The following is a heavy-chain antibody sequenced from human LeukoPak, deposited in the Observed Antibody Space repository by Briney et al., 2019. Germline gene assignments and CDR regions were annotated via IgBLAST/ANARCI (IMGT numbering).Heavy chain of an antibody. CDR3: ARDSDGYSRDY. CDR1: GGSISSYY. Sequence: SETLSLTCTVSGGSISSYYWSWIRQPPGKGLEWIGYIYHSGSTNYNPSLKSRVTISVDTSKNQFSLKLSSVTAADTAVYYCARDSDGYSRDYWGQGTLVTVSS. D-gene: IGHD5-24*01. J-gene: IGHJ4*02. V-gene: IGHV4-59*01. CDR2: IYHSGST.